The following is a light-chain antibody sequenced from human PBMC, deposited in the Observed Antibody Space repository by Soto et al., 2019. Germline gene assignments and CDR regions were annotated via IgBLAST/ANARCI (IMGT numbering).Light chain of an antibody. CDR2: AAS. CDR3: QKYSSVPV. Sequence: DIQMTQSPTSLSASVGDRVTITCRASQDIRNFVAWYQQKPGKAPKLLIYAASTLQSGVPSRFSGSGSGTESTLTINGRQPEDVATYSCQKYSSVPVFGPGTKVEIK. CDR1: QDIRNF. V-gene: IGKV1-27*01. J-gene: IGKJ3*01.